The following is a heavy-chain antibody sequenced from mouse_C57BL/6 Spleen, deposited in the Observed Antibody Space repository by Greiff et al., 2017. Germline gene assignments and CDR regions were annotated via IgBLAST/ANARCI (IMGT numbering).Heavy chain of an antibody. Sequence: EVKLMESGPELVKPGASVKISCKASGYSFTDYNMNWVKQSNGKSLEWIGVINPNYGTTSYNQKFKGKATLTVDQSSSTAYMQLNSLTSEDSAVYYCARRGDWDADFDYWGQGTTLTVSS. J-gene: IGHJ2*01. V-gene: IGHV1-39*01. D-gene: IGHD4-1*01. CDR1: GYSFTDYN. CDR3: ARRGDWDADFDY. CDR2: INPNYGTT.